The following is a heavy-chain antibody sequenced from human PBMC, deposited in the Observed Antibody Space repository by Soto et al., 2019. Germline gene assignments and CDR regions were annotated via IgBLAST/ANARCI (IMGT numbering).Heavy chain of an antibody. CDR1: GYTFTGYY. D-gene: IGHD6-13*01. V-gene: IGHV1-2*04. J-gene: IGHJ5*02. CDR3: AREGQQLGYNWFDP. Sequence: ASVKVSCKASGYTFTGYYMHWVRQAPGQGLEWMGWINPNSGGTNYAQKFQGWVTMTRDTSISTAYMELSRLRSDDTAVYFCAREGQQLGYNWFDPWGQGTLVTVSS. CDR2: INPNSGGT.